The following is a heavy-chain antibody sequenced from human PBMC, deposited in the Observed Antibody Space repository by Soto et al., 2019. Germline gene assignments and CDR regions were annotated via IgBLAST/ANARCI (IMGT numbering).Heavy chain of an antibody. D-gene: IGHD1-7*01. CDR3: AKDRNYPRDQFHY. Sequence: GGSLRLSCAASGFTFSTYALSWVRQAPGKGLEWVSAISANGQGIYYADSVRGRFTISRDNSKNTIFLHMDSLRAEDTAVYYCAKDRNYPRDQFHYWGQGTLVTVS. CDR1: GFTFSTYA. J-gene: IGHJ4*02. CDR2: ISANGQGI. V-gene: IGHV3-23*01.